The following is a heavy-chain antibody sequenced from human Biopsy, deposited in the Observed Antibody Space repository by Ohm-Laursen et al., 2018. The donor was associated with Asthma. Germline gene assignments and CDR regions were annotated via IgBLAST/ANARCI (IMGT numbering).Heavy chain of an antibody. J-gene: IGHJ6*02. CDR1: GDTFRTSA. V-gene: IGHV1-69*13. CDR3: ARGDSGYDRIQYYYNGMDV. D-gene: IGHD5-12*01. CDR2: VIPLLDTG. Sequence: ASVTVSCQTSGDTFRTSAFSWVRQAPGQGLEWMGGVIPLLDTGDYAQKFQGRVTITADESTSTCYMELRSLTSEDTAVYFCARGDSGYDRIQYYYNGMDVWGQGTTVTVS.